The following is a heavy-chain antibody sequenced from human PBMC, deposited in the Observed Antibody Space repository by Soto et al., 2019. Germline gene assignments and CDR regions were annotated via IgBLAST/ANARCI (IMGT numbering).Heavy chain of an antibody. J-gene: IGHJ6*03. CDR3: AKGMVYADNAYYYMDV. CDR2: ISSSTGST. Sequence: PGGSLRLSCVASGFSFNPYVMAWVRQAPGKGLEWVSAISSSTGSTHYPDSMKGRFTISRDNSKNTLYLQMNSLRAEDTAVYYCAKGMVYADNAYYYMDVWGKGTTVTVSS. D-gene: IGHD2-8*01. CDR1: GFSFNPYV. V-gene: IGHV3-23*01.